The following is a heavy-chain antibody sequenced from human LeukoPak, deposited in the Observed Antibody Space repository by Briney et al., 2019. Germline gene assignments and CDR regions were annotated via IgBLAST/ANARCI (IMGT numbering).Heavy chain of an antibody. CDR3: ARHIGRDSSAPVGY. CDR2: INHSGST. J-gene: IGHJ4*02. D-gene: IGHD3-22*01. CDR1: GGSFSGYY. Sequence: SETLSLTCAVYGGSFSGYYWSWIRQPPGKGLEWIGEINHSGSTNYNPSLKSRVTISVDTSKNQFSLKLSSVTAADTAVYYCARHIGRDSSAPVGYWGQGTLVTVSS. V-gene: IGHV4-34*01.